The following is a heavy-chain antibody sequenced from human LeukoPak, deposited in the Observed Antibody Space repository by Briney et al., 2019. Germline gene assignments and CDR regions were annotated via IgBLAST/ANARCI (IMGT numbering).Heavy chain of an antibody. J-gene: IGHJ4*02. Sequence: PSETLSLTCAVYGGSFSGYYRSWIRQPPGKGLEWIGEINHSGSTNYNPSLKSRVTISVDTSKNQFSLKLSSVTAADTAVYYCARTYYDFWSGYLYYFDYWGQGTPVTVSS. CDR1: GGSFSGYY. V-gene: IGHV4-34*01. CDR2: INHSGST. D-gene: IGHD3-3*01. CDR3: ARTYYDFWSGYLYYFDY.